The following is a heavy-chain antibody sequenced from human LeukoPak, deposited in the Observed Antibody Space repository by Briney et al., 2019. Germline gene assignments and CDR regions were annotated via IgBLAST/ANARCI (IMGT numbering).Heavy chain of an antibody. V-gene: IGHV4-4*07. CDR3: ASSYVLRYFDRFDY. D-gene: IGHD3-9*01. Sequence: SETLSLTCTVSGGSISSYYWSWIRQPAGKGLEWIGRIYTSGSTNYNPSLKSRVTMSVDTSKSQFSLKLSSVTAADTAVYYCASSYVLRYFDRFDYWGQGTLVTVSS. CDR1: GGSISSYY. J-gene: IGHJ4*02. CDR2: IYTSGST.